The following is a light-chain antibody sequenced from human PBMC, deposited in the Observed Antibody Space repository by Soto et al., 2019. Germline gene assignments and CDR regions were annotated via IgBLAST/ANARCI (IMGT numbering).Light chain of an antibody. J-gene: IGKJ1*01. Sequence: DIQMTQSPSSLSASLGDRVTITCRASQNIGRYLNWLQQKPGKAPKVLIYAASSLQSGAPSRFTGSGSGTDFTLTISSLQPEDFGTYFCQQSDLTPWTFGQGTKGDIQ. CDR2: AAS. CDR1: QNIGRY. V-gene: IGKV1-39*01. CDR3: QQSDLTPWT.